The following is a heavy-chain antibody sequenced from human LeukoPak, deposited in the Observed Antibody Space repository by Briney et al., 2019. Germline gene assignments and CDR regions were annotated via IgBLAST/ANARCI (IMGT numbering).Heavy chain of an antibody. J-gene: IGHJ6*02. CDR3: AKSSVYYYGSGSPVGYYGMDV. CDR2: ISGSGGST. D-gene: IGHD3-10*01. V-gene: IGHV3-23*01. Sequence: GGSLRLSCAASGFTFSSYAMSWVRQAPGKGLEWVSAISGSGGSTYYADSVKGRFTISRDNSKNTLYLQMNSLRAEDTAVYYCAKSSVYYYGSGSPVGYYGMDVWGQGTTVTVSS. CDR1: GFTFSSYA.